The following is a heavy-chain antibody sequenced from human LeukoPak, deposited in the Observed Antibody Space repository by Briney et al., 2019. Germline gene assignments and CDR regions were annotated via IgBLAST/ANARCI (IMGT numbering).Heavy chain of an antibody. Sequence: GGSLRLSCAASGFTFSSYGMSWVRQAPGKGLEWVSAISGSDGSTYYADSVKGRFTISRDNSKNTLYLQMNSLRAEDTAVYYCAAVIVVVPAAPSVDSSGPYFDYWGQGTLVTVSS. CDR3: AAVIVVVPAAPSVDSSGPYFDY. CDR2: ISGSDGST. D-gene: IGHD2-2*01. J-gene: IGHJ4*02. CDR1: GFTFSSYG. V-gene: IGHV3-23*01.